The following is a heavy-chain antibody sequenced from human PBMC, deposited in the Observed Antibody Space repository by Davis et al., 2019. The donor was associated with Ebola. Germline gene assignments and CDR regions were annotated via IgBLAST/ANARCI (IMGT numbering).Heavy chain of an antibody. Sequence: GESLKISCAASGFTFSSYGMHWVRQAPGKGLEWVAVISYDGSNKYYADSVKGRFTISRDNSKNTLYLQMNSLRAEDTAVYYCATEEYSSSSHDYWGQGTLVTVSS. CDR3: ATEEYSSSSHDY. J-gene: IGHJ4*02. CDR1: GFTFSSYG. V-gene: IGHV3-30*03. D-gene: IGHD6-6*01. CDR2: ISYDGSNK.